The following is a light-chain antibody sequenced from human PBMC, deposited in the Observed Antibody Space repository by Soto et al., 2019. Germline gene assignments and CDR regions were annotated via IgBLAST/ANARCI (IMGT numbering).Light chain of an antibody. CDR2: GAS. CDR3: QQYGSSPWT. J-gene: IGKJ1*01. CDR1: QSVSSSY. V-gene: IGKV3-20*01. Sequence: EILVTQSPGTLSLSPGERATLSCRASQSVSSSYLAWYQQKPGQAPRLLIYGASSRATGIPDRFSGSGSGTDFTLTISRLEPEDFAVYYCQQYGSSPWTFGQGPRVDIK.